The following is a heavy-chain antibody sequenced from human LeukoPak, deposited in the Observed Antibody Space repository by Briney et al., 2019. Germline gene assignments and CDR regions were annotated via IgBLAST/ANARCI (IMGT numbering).Heavy chain of an antibody. Sequence: PSETLSLTCTVSGGSISSSSYYWGWIRQPPGKGLEWIGSIYYSGSTYYNPSLKSRVTISVDTFKNQFSLKLSSVTAADTAVYYCAREIAAAGTGDFDYWGQGTLVTVSS. CDR1: GGSISSSSYY. D-gene: IGHD6-13*01. J-gene: IGHJ4*02. CDR3: AREIAAAGTGDFDY. V-gene: IGHV4-39*02. CDR2: IYYSGST.